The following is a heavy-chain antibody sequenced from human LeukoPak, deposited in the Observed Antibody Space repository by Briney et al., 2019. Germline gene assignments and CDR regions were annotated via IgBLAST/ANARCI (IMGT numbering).Heavy chain of an antibody. J-gene: IGHJ6*03. CDR2: MNPSSGNT. CDR3: ATAQNPDDYYYYYMDV. V-gene: IGHV1-8*02. CDR1: GYTFTSFD. Sequence: EASVKVSCTASGYTFTSFDINWVRQATGQGPEWMGWMNPSSGNTGYAQKFQGRVTMTEDTSTDTAYMQLSSLRSEDTAVYYCATAQNPDDYYYYYMDVWGKGTTVSVSS.